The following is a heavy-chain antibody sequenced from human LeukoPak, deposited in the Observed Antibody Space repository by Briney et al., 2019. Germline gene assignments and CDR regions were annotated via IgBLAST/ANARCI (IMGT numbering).Heavy chain of an antibody. V-gene: IGHV1-69*05. CDR1: GGTFSSHA. CDR3: ARGDSGYDYGFDN. J-gene: IGHJ4*02. D-gene: IGHD5-12*01. Sequence: ASVKVSCKASGGTFSSHAISWVRQAPGQGLEWVGGIIPIFGTTNYAQKFQGRVTITTDKSTSTAYMELRSLRSDDTAVYYCARGDSGYDYGFDNWGQGTLVTVSS. CDR2: IIPIFGTT.